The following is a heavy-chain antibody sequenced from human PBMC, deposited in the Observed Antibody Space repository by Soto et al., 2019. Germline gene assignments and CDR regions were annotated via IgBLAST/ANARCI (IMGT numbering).Heavy chain of an antibody. Sequence: EVQLVESGGGLGQPGGSLRRSCAGSGLTFSSYWMHWVRQAPGKGLVWVSRINSDGSTISYPDSVKGRFTISRGNAKNTLYLQMTNLSAEDKAVYYCARLATGHWYLYFCGRGTLLTVSS. J-gene: IGHJ2*01. V-gene: IGHV3-74*01. CDR1: GLTFSSYW. D-gene: IGHD3-9*01. CDR3: ARLATGHWYLYF. CDR2: INSDGSTI.